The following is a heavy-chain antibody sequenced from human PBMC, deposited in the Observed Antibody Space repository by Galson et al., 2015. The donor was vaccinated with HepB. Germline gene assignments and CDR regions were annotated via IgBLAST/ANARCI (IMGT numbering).Heavy chain of an antibody. J-gene: IGHJ5*02. CDR3: ARGARVVVVGGTRNNWFDP. Sequence: SVKVSCKASGYTFSTYSITWVRQARGQGLEWMGWISPYNGDTDYARKFQGRVTMTTDTFMSTAYMELRSLRSDDTAVYYCARGARVVVVGGTRNNWFDPWGQGTLVTVSS. CDR2: ISPYNGDT. D-gene: IGHD2-15*01. CDR1: GYTFSTYS. V-gene: IGHV1-18*01.